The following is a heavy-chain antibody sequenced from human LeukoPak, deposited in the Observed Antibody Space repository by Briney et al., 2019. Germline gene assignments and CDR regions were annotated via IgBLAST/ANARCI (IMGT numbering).Heavy chain of an antibody. CDR2: IYYSGST. CDR1: GGSISSSGYY. Sequence: SETLSLTCTVSGGSISSSGYYWGWIRQPPGKGLNWIGSIYYSGSTYYNPSPKSRVTISVDTSKNQFSLKLSSVTAADTAVYYCARLFYSSSWYGPWYFDYWGQGTLVTVSS. J-gene: IGHJ4*02. V-gene: IGHV4-39*01. D-gene: IGHD6-13*01. CDR3: ARLFYSSSWYGPWYFDY.